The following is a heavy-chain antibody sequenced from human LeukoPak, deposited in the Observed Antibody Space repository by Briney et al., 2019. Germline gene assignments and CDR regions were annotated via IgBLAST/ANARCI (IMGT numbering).Heavy chain of an antibody. D-gene: IGHD7-27*01. V-gene: IGHV4-59*01. CDR1: GGSISSYY. CDR2: IYYSGST. J-gene: IGHJ6*03. CDR3: ARGAGDYYYYYMDV. Sequence: SETLSLTCTVSGGSISSYYWSWIRQPPGKGLEWIGYIYYSGSTNYNPSLKSRVTISVDTSKNQFSLKLSSVTAADTAVYYCARGAGDYYYYYMDVWGKGNTVTVSS.